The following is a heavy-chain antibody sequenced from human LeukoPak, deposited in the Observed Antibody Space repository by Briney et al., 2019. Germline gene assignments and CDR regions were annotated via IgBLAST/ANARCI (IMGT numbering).Heavy chain of an antibody. D-gene: IGHD3-22*01. CDR1: GFTFSSYS. J-gene: IGHJ3*02. CDR3: AREMIVVVNGLEEGAFDI. CDR2: ISSSSSYI. Sequence: GGSLRLSCAASGFTFSSYSMNWVRQAPGKGLEWVSSISSSSSYIYYADSVKGRFTISRDNAKNSLYLQMNSLRAEDTAVYYCAREMIVVVNGLEEGAFDIWGQGTMVTVSS. V-gene: IGHV3-21*01.